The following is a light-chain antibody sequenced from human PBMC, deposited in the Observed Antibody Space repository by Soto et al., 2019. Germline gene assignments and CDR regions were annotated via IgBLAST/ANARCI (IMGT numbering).Light chain of an antibody. Sequence: QSALTQPASVSGSPGQSITISCTGTSSDVGGYNYVSWYQQNPGKAPKLIIYEVSRRPSGVSSRFSGSKSGNTASLTISGLQAEDEADYYCSSYTSSNTVFSGGTKVTVL. CDR2: EVS. CDR3: SSYTSSNTV. J-gene: IGLJ3*02. CDR1: SSDVGGYNY. V-gene: IGLV2-14*01.